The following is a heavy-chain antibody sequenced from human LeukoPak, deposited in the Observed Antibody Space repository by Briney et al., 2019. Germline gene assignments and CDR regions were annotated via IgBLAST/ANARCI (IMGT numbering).Heavy chain of an antibody. CDR2: VSAYNGHT. CDR1: GYTFAIYG. CDR3: ARERNYYDSTDPKYYFDY. Sequence: ASVKVSCKASGYTFAIYGISWVRQAPGQGLEWMGWVSAYNGHTSYAQKFQGRVTMTTDTSTSTAYVELRSLRSDDTAVYYCARERNYYDSTDPKYYFDYWGQGTLVTVSS. D-gene: IGHD3-22*01. V-gene: IGHV1-18*01. J-gene: IGHJ4*02.